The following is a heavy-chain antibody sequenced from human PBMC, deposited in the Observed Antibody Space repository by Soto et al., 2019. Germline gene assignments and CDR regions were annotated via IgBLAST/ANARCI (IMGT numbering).Heavy chain of an antibody. CDR2: IFFSGYT. Sequence: PSGTLXLTCNVSDGSISSHYWSWIRQPPGKGLEWIGSIFFSGYTNYNPSLRSRVTLSLDTSESQLSLKLSSVTAADTAVYYCVRETYNWLDPWGQGTQVSVSS. CDR3: VRETYNWLDP. J-gene: IGHJ5*02. CDR1: DGSISSHY. V-gene: IGHV4-4*08.